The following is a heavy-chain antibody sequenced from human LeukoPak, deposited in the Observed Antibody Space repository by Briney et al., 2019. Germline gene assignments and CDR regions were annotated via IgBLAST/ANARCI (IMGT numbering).Heavy chain of an antibody. D-gene: IGHD2-2*01. CDR1: GFTFDDYG. J-gene: IGHJ2*01. V-gene: IGHV3-20*04. CDR2: INWNGGST. CDR3: ARESLGDQLLFWYFDL. Sequence: GGSLRLSCAASGFTFDDYGMSWVRQAPGKGLESVSGINWNGGSTGYADSVKGRFTISRDNAKNSLYLQMNSLRAEDTALYYCARESLGDQLLFWYFDLWGRGTLVTVSS.